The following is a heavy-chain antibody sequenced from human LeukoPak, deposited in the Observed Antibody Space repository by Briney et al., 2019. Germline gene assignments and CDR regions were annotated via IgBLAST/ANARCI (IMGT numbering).Heavy chain of an antibody. CDR3: AGTRPRYYDYVWGSYRYSSFDY. CDR1: GGSFSGYY. D-gene: IGHD3-16*02. Sequence: SETLSLTCAVYGGSFSGYYWSWIRQPPGKGLEWIGEINHSGSTNYNPSLKSRVTISVDTSKNQFSLKLSSVTAADTAVYYCAGTRPRYYDYVWGSYRYSSFDYWGQGTLVTVSS. CDR2: INHSGST. V-gene: IGHV4-34*01. J-gene: IGHJ4*02.